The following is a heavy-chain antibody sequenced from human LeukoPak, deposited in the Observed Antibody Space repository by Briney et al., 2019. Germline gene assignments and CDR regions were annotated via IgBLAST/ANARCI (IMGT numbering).Heavy chain of an antibody. Sequence: GESLKISCKGSGYSFTSYWIGWVRQMPGKSLEGMGMIYPGDSDTRYSPSFQGQVTISADKSISTAYLQWSSLKASDTAMYYCARRVAVGWFDPWGQGTLVTVSS. CDR2: IYPGDSDT. CDR3: ARRVAVGWFDP. CDR1: GYSFTSYW. D-gene: IGHD6-19*01. V-gene: IGHV5-51*01. J-gene: IGHJ5*02.